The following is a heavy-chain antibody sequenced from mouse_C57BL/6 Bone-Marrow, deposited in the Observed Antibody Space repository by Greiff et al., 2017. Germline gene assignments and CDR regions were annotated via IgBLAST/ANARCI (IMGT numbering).Heavy chain of an antibody. D-gene: IGHD2-2*01. V-gene: IGHV5-17*01. J-gene: IGHJ3*01. CDR3: ARGDYAYEGAWFAY. CDR1: GFTFSDYG. CDR2: ISSGSSTI. Sequence: EVKLVESGGGLVKPGGSLKLSCAASGFTFSDYGMHWVRQAPEKGLKWVAYISSGSSTIYYTDTVKGRFTISRATAKNTLFLQMTSLRSEDTAMYYCARGDYAYEGAWFAYWGQGTLVTVSA.